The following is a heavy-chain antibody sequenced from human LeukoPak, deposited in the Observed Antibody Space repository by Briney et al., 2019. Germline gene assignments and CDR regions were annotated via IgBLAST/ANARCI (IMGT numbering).Heavy chain of an antibody. V-gene: IGHV1-18*01. Sequence: GASVKVSCTASGYMFNIYGISWVRQAPGQGLEWMGWISAFNGNTNYARNFQDRVTMTTDTSTSTAYMELTSLSSDDTAVYYCARSPPSTGYDRFDTWGQGTLVTVSS. J-gene: IGHJ4*02. D-gene: IGHD5-12*01. CDR3: ARSPPSTGYDRFDT. CDR1: GYMFNIYG. CDR2: ISAFNGNT.